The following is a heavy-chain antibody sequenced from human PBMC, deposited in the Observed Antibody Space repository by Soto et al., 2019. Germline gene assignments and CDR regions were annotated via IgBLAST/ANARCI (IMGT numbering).Heavy chain of an antibody. D-gene: IGHD5-12*01. CDR1: GGTFSSSG. V-gene: IGHV1-69*01. Sequence: QVHLVQSGAEVKKPGSSVKVSCEASGGTFSSSGVSWERQAPGQGLEWMGGIVPIFHKPSYAQKFHGRLTITADESTSTAYMELSSLSSEDTAVYFCAKSFEMATNNYYYSDDAAIWGQGTTVTVSS. J-gene: IGHJ6*02. CDR3: AKSFEMATNNYYYSDDAAI. CDR2: IVPIFHKP.